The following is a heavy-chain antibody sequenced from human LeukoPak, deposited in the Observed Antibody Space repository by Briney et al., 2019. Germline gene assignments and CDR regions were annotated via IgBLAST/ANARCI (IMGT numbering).Heavy chain of an antibody. CDR1: GYTFTGYY. CDR2: INPNSGGT. CDR3: ASAYYYGSGSYSNVLHGFDP. J-gene: IGHJ5*02. V-gene: IGHV1-2*02. Sequence: GASVKVSCKASGYTFTGYYMHWVRQAPGQGLEWMGWINPNSGGTNYAQKFQGRVTMTRDTSISTAYMELSRLRSDDTAVYYCASAYYYGSGSYSNVLHGFDPWGQGTLVTVSS. D-gene: IGHD3-10*01.